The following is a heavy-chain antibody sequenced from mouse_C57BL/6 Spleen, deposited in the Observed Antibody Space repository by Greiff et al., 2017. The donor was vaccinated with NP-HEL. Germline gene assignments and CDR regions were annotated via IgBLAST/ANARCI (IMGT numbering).Heavy chain of an antibody. V-gene: IGHV1-69*01. J-gene: IGHJ4*01. Sequence: QVQLQQPGAELVMPGASVKLSCKASGYTFTSYWMHWVKQRPGQGLEWIGEIDPSDSYTNYNQKFKGKSTLTVDKSSSTAYMQLSSLTSEDSAVYYCARSDGYLYYYAMDYWGQGTSVTVSS. CDR2: IDPSDSYT. D-gene: IGHD2-3*01. CDR3: ARSDGYLYYYAMDY. CDR1: GYTFTSYW.